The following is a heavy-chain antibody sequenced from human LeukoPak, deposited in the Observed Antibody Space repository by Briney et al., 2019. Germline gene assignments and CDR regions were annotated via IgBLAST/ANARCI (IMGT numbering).Heavy chain of an antibody. J-gene: IGHJ5*02. CDR2: IYYSGST. D-gene: IGHD3-16*02. V-gene: IGHV4-39*01. Sequence: SETLSLTCTVSGGSISSSSYYWGWIRQPPGKGLEWIGSIYYSGSTYYNPSLKSRVTISVDTSKNQFSLKLSSVTAADTAVYYCAGYDYVWGSYRSWGQGTLVTVSS. CDR3: AGYDYVWGSYRS. CDR1: GGSISSSSYY.